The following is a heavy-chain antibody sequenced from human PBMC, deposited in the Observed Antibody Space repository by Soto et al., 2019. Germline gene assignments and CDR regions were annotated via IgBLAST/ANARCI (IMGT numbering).Heavy chain of an antibody. J-gene: IGHJ4*02. CDR3: AKGPSTRVAAAGTPTTDY. CDR2: ISGSGGST. V-gene: IGHV3-23*01. CDR1: GFTFSSYA. Sequence: GGSLRLSCAASGFTFSSYAMSWVRQAPGKGLEWVSAISGSGGSTYYADSVKGRFTISRDNSKNTLYLQMNSLRAEDTAVYYCAKGPSTRVAAAGTPTTDYWGQGTLVTVSS. D-gene: IGHD6-13*01.